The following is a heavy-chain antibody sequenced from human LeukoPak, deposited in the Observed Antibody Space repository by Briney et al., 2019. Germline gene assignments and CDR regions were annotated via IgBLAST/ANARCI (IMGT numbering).Heavy chain of an antibody. J-gene: IGHJ4*02. CDR2: IKSKTDGGTT. D-gene: IGHD2-15*01. Sequence: GGSLRLSCAASGFTFSNACMSWVRQAPGKGLEWVGRIKSKTDGGTTDYAAPVKGRFTISRDASNNTLYLQMHSLKTEDTAVYYCTTHGIVVVVAAKDYWGQGTLVTASS. CDR1: GFTFSNAC. CDR3: TTHGIVVVVAAKDY. V-gene: IGHV3-15*01.